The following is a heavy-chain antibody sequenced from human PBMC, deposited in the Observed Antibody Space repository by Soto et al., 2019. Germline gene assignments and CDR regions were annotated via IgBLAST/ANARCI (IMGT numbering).Heavy chain of an antibody. CDR1: GGSISSGGYY. CDR3: AGQRALWFGELLFDY. Sequence: SETLSLTCTVSGGSISSGGYYWSWIRQHPGKGLEWIGYIYYSGSTYYNPSLKSRVTISVDTSKNQFSLKLSSVTAADTAVYYCAGQRALWFGELLFDYWGQGTLVTVSS. J-gene: IGHJ4*02. CDR2: IYYSGST. V-gene: IGHV4-31*03. D-gene: IGHD3-10*01.